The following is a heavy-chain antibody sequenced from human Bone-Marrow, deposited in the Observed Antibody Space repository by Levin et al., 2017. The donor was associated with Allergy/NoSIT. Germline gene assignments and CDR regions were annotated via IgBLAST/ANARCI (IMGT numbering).Heavy chain of an antibody. V-gene: IGHV3-21*01. J-gene: IGHJ3*02. Sequence: GESLKISCATSGFTFSDYSMNWVRQAPGKGLEWVSSISSFNSFIYYSDPVKGRFTISRDNAKNSVFLQMDNLRRDDTAVYFCARNRFCTGGSCDDAFDIWGQGTTVTVSS. CDR3: ARNRFCTGGSCDDAFDI. D-gene: IGHD2-15*01. CDR1: GFTFSDYS. CDR2: ISSFNSFI.